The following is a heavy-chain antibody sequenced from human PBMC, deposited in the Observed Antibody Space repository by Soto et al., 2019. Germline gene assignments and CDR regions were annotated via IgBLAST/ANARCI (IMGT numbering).Heavy chain of an antibody. D-gene: IGHD5-18*01. J-gene: IGHJ4*02. Sequence: SETLSLTWTVSGGSISSIIYYWGCIRQPPGKGLEWIGSIYYSGSTYYNPSLKSLVTISVDTSKNQFSLKLSSVTAADTAVYYCARRAWIQLWLSYFDYWGQGTLVTVSS. CDR2: IYYSGST. CDR1: GGSISSIIYY. V-gene: IGHV4-39*01. CDR3: ARRAWIQLWLSYFDY.